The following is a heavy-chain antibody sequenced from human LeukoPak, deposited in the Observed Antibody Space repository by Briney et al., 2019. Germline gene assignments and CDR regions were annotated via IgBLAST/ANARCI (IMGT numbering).Heavy chain of an antibody. J-gene: IGHJ4*02. CDR1: GFTFSTYG. CDR2: ISDSGTST. V-gene: IGHV3-23*01. CDR3: AKDRTTTGLLLVGPIDS. Sequence: PGGSLRLSCAASGFTFSTYGMAWVRQAPGKGLEWVLGISDSGTSTYYADSVKGRFTISRDNSKSTLYLQMSSLRAEDTAVYYCAKDRTTTGLLLVGPIDSWGQGTLVTVSS. D-gene: IGHD2/OR15-2a*01.